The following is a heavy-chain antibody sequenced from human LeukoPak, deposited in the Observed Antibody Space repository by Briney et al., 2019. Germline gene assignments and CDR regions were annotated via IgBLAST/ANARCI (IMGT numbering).Heavy chain of an antibody. V-gene: IGHV3-30-3*01. D-gene: IGHD3-22*01. CDR2: MSSDGNAM. Sequence: GESLRLSCAASGFTFTAYLIHWVRQSPGKGLEWVAVMSSDGNAMFYADSVKGRFTISRDNSKNTLYLQMNSLRAEDTAVYYCVRESEYYFDHSASFDYWGQGTLVTVSS. CDR1: GFTFTAYL. CDR3: VRESEYYFDHSASFDY. J-gene: IGHJ4*02.